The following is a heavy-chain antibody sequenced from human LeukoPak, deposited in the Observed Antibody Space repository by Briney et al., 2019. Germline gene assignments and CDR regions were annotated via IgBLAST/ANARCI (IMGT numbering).Heavy chain of an antibody. CDR1: GFTFSSYA. D-gene: IGHD3-22*01. CDR3: AKDRPLRYYDSSGSFDY. V-gene: IGHV3-23*01. J-gene: IGHJ4*02. Sequence: PGGSLILSCAASGFTFSSYAMSWVRQAPGKGLEWVSAISGSGGSTYYADSVKGRFTISRDNSKNTLYLQMNSLRAEDTAVYYCAKDRPLRYYDSSGSFDYWGQGTLVTVSS. CDR2: ISGSGGST.